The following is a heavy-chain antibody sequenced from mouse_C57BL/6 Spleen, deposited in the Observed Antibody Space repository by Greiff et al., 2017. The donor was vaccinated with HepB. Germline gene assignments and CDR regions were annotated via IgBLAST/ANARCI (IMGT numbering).Heavy chain of an antibody. CDR2: IWTGGGT. CDR3: ARKWDGNTLGNFDY. CDR1: GFSFTSYA. J-gene: IGHJ2*01. D-gene: IGHD2-1*01. Sequence: QVQLKESGPGLVAPSQSLSITCTVSGFSFTSYAISWVRQPPGKGLEWLGVIWTGGGTNYNSALKSRLSISKDNSKSQVFLIMNRLQTDDTARYYGARKWDGNTLGNFDYWGQGTTLTVSS. V-gene: IGHV2-9-1*01.